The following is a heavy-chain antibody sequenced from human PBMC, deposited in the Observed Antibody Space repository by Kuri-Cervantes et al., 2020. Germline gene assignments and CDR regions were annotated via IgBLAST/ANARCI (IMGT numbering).Heavy chain of an antibody. CDR2: ISFDGSNK. CDR1: GFTFSKAW. CDR3: ARDRCSSTSCYAWYYYYMDV. D-gene: IGHD2-2*01. V-gene: IGHV3-30-3*01. Sequence: GESLKISCAASGFTFSKAWMSWVRQAPGKGLEWVAVISFDGSNKYYADSVKGRFTFSRDNSNNTLYLHMNSLRAEDTAVYYCARDRCSSTSCYAWYYYYMDVWGKGTTVTVSS. J-gene: IGHJ6*03.